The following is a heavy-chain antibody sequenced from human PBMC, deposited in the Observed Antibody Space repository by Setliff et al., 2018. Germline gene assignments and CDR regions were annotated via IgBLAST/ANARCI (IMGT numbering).Heavy chain of an antibody. CDR3: ARERGDIVTTTSYYYYLDV. CDR2: IIPIFGTT. D-gene: IGHD5-12*01. J-gene: IGHJ6*03. Sequence: SVKVSCKASGGTSSNYDISWVRQAPGQGLEWMGGIIPIFGTTNYAQRFQGRVTITTDESTSTAYMELSSLRSEDTAVYYCARERGDIVTTTSYYYYLDVWGKGTTVTV. V-gene: IGHV1-69*05. CDR1: GGTSSNYD.